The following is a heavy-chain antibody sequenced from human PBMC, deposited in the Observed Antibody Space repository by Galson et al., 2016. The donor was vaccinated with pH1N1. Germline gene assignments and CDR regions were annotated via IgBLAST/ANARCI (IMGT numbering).Heavy chain of an antibody. CDR3: AKGQYCSRTSCYTAPGPMDV. V-gene: IGHV3-9*01. CDR2: ISWNSGSI. J-gene: IGHJ6*03. Sequence: LRLSCAASGFTFDDYAMHWVRQVPGKGLEWVAGISWNSGSIGYADSVKGRFTISRDNAKNSLYLQMNSLRAEDTALYYCAKGQYCSRTSCYTAPGPMDVWGKGTTVTVSS. CDR1: GFTFDDYA. D-gene: IGHD2-2*02.